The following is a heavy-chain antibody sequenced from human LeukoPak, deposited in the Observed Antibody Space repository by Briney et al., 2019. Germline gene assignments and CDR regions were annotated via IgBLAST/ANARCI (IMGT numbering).Heavy chain of an antibody. D-gene: IGHD6-19*01. CDR3: AKDRIAVAIYYFDY. CDR2: ISYGGSNK. V-gene: IGHV3-30*18. J-gene: IGHJ4*02. CDR1: GFTFSSYG. Sequence: GGSLRLSCAASGFTFSSYGMHWVRQAPGKGLEWVAVISYGGSNKYYADSVKGRFTISRDNSKNTLYLQMNSLRAEDTAVYYCAKDRIAVAIYYFDYWGQGTLVTVSS.